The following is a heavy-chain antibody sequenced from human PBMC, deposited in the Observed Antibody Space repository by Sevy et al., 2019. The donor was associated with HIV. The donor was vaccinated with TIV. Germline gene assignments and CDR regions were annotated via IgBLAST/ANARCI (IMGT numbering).Heavy chain of an antibody. CDR1: GFSLSTNGVG. J-gene: IGHJ5*02. Sequence: SGPTLVKPTQTLTLTCTLSGFSLSTNGVGVGWIRQPPGKALECLALIYWDDDKHYSPSLKSRLTITKDTSKNQVVLTMTNMDPVDTATYYCARRDYGDYVDWFDPWGQGTLVTVSS. V-gene: IGHV2-5*02. CDR3: ARRDYGDYVDWFDP. D-gene: IGHD4-17*01. CDR2: IYWDDDK.